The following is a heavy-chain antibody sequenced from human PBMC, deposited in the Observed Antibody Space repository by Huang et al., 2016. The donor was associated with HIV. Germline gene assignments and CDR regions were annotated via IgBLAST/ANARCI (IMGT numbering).Heavy chain of an antibody. CDR3: ARDHWYPLQNWFDL. D-gene: IGHD1-1*01. CDR1: GYIFTKYG. J-gene: IGHJ5*01. Sequence: QVELVQSGAEVKRPGASVRVSCKAAGYIFTKYGINWVRQAPGQGLEGMGGIRAYNGNTNYAEKFQGRGTRTRDTSATTAYMELRDVTSADTAVYYCARDHWYPLQNWFDLWGQGTLVTVSS. V-gene: IGHV1-18*01. CDR2: IRAYNGNT.